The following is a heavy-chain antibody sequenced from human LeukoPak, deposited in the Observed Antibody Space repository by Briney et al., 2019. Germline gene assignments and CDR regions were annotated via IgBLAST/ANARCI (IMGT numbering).Heavy chain of an antibody. CDR2: ISSSSDAI. D-gene: IGHD3-10*01. Sequence: GGSLRLSCAASGFTFNTYSMTWVRQARGRGLEWLSYISSSSDAIWYADSVKGRFTVSRDNAKNSLYLHMNSLRDEDTAVYYCARENWFKFDYWGQGSLVTVSS. J-gene: IGHJ4*02. CDR3: ARENWFKFDY. V-gene: IGHV3-48*02. CDR1: GFTFNTYS.